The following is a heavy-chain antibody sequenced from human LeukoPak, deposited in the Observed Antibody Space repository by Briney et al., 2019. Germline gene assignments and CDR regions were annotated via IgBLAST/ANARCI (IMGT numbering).Heavy chain of an antibody. V-gene: IGHV3-74*01. CDR3: GGGASWQGNVCEI. J-gene: IGHJ3*02. CDR2: IYSDGSNT. CDR1: GFTFSNYW. D-gene: IGHD3-10*01. Sequence: TGGSLRLSCAASGFTFSNYWMHWVRQAPGKGLEWVSRIYSDGSNTVYVEPVKGRFTISRDNAKNTLFLQMNSLRAEDTAVYYCGGGASWQGNVCEIWGQGTMVTVSS.